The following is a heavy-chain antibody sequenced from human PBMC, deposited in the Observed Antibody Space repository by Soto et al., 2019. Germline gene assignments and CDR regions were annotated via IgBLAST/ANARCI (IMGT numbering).Heavy chain of an antibody. J-gene: IGHJ4*02. CDR1: GGSISTNNFY. D-gene: IGHD6-6*01. CDR2: IYYTGST. Sequence: QLQLQESGPGLLRPSETLSLTCTVSGGSISTNNFYWGWIRQPPGKGLEYIGSIYYTGSTYYTPSLKSRFTISVDTSKSQFSLKVNSVTAADTAMYYCVRHRGGSSNFDFWGPGTLVTVSS. V-gene: IGHV4-39*01. CDR3: VRHRGGSSNFDF.